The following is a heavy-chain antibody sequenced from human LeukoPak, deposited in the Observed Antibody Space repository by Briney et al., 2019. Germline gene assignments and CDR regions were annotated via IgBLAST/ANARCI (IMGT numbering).Heavy chain of an antibody. CDR3: ARGRYYYYYGMDV. Sequence: ASVKVSCKASGGTFSSYAISWVRQAPGQGLEWMGWSNAGNGNTKYSQEFQGRVTITRDTSASTAYMELSSLRSEDMAVYYCARGRYYYYYGMDVWGQGTTVTVSS. CDR2: SNAGNGNT. J-gene: IGHJ6*02. V-gene: IGHV1-3*02. CDR1: GGTFSSYA.